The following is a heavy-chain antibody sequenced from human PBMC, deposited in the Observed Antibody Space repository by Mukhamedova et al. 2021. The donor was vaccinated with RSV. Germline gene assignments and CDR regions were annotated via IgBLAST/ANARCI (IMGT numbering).Heavy chain of an antibody. D-gene: IGHD3-9*01. V-gene: IGHV5-51*01. J-gene: IGHJ5*02. CDR1: YW. CDR2: IHPGDSRT. Sequence: YWIGWVRQLPGKDLEWMGVIHPGDSRTEYSPSFQGQVTISADKSISTAYLQWSSLKASDTAIYYCARLVTGYPNWFDPWGQGTL. CDR3: ARLVTGYPNWFDP.